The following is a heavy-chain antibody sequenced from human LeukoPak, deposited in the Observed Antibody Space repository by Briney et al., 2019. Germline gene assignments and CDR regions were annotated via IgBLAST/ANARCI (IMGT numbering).Heavy chain of an antibody. CDR1: GFTVSSNY. Sequence: GGSLRLSCAASGFTVSSNYMSWVRQAPGKGLEWISYIGRSGNTIYYADSVKGRFTTSRDNAKNSLYLQMNSLRVEDTAVYYCARVATMVRVPLDALDIWGQGTMASVSS. CDR2: IGRSGNTI. V-gene: IGHV3-11*04. J-gene: IGHJ3*02. CDR3: ARVATMVRVPLDALDI. D-gene: IGHD3-10*01.